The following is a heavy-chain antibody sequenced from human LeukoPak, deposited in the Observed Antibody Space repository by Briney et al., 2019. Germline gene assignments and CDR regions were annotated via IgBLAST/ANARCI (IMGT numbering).Heavy chain of an antibody. CDR1: GGSFSGYY. D-gene: IGHD3-10*01. CDR3: ASTLLWFGESGWFDP. Sequence: SETLSLTCAVYGGSFSGYYWSWIRQPPGKGLEWIGEINHSGSTNYNPSLKSRVTISVDTSKNQFSLKLSSVTAADTAVYYCASTLLWFGESGWFDPWGQGTLVTVSS. CDR2: INHSGST. J-gene: IGHJ5*02. V-gene: IGHV4-34*09.